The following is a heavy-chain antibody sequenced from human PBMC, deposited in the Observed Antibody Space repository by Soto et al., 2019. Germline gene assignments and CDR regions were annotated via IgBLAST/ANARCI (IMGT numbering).Heavy chain of an antibody. V-gene: IGHV4-31*03. CDR2: IYYSGST. CDR1: AGSVSSGAYY. D-gene: IGHD5-12*01. J-gene: IGHJ3*02. CDR3: ARARLRAVYAFDI. Sequence: LXLACTVSAGSVSSGAYYWTWIRQRPGKGLEWIGYIYYSGSTYYSPSLKSRLSISLDTSKNQFSLRLSSVTAADTAMYYCARARLRAVYAFDIWGQGTMVTVSS.